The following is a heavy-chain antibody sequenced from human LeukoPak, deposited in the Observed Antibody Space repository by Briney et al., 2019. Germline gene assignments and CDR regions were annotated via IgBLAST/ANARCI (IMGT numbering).Heavy chain of an antibody. CDR1: GYTFTSYY. V-gene: IGHV1-46*01. CDR2: INPSGGST. D-gene: IGHD2-8*01. CDR3: ARDYCTNGVCYPWTD. Sequence: ASVKVSCKASGYTFTSYYMHWVRQTPGQGLEWMGIINPSGGSTSYAQKFQGRVTMTRDTSTSTVYMELSSLRSEDTAVYYCARDYCTNGVCYPWTDWGQGTLVTVSS. J-gene: IGHJ4*02.